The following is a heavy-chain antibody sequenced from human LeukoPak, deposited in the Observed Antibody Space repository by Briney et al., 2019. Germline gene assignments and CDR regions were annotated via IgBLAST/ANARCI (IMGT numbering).Heavy chain of an antibody. CDR2: IYYSGST. CDR1: GGSISSYY. V-gene: IGHV4-59*01. Sequence: PSETLSLTCSVSGGSISSYYWSWIRQPPGKQLEWIGYIYYSGSTNYNPSLKSRVTISVDTSKNQFSLKLSSVTAADTAVYYCARGDYYDFWSGLDAFDIWGQGTMVTVSS. CDR3: ARGDYYDFWSGLDAFDI. D-gene: IGHD3-3*01. J-gene: IGHJ3*02.